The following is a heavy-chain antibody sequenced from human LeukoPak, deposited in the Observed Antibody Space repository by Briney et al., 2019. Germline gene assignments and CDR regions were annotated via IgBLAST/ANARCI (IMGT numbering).Heavy chain of an antibody. D-gene: IGHD3-10*01. Sequence: SETLSLTCTVSGVSISSYYWSWIRQPPGKGLEWIGYIYYSGSTNYNPSPKSRVTISVDTSKNQFSLKLSSVTAADTAVYYCASIYGSGSYYNWGQGTLVTVSS. CDR1: GVSISSYY. J-gene: IGHJ4*02. CDR2: IYYSGST. V-gene: IGHV4-59*01. CDR3: ASIYGSGSYYN.